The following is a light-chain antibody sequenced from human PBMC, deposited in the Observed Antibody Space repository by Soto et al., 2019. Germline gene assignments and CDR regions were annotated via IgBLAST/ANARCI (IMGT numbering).Light chain of an antibody. CDR1: SSNIGGNS. V-gene: IGLV1-51*01. CDR3: GSWDSCLSAYV. CDR2: DDN. Sequence: QSVLTQPPSVSAAPGQKDTISCSGSSSNIGGNSVSWYQQLPGTAPKLLIYDDNKRPSGIPDRFSGSKSGTSATLGITGLQTGDEADYYCGSWDSCLSAYVFGTGTKVTVL. J-gene: IGLJ1*01.